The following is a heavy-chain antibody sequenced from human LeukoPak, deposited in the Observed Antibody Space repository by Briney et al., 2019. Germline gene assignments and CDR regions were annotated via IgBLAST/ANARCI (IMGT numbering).Heavy chain of an antibody. CDR3: ADYGVSGVRNNFY. CDR2: ISVASNT. J-gene: IGHJ4*02. V-gene: IGHV3-23*01. CDR1: GLAFSSYA. Sequence: GGSLRPSCAASGLAFSSYAMSWVRQAPGKGLEWVSTISVASNTFYADSVKGRFTTSRDNSRNTVYLQMTSLRADDTAVYYCADYGVSGVRNNFYWGQGTLVTVSS. D-gene: IGHD3-3*01.